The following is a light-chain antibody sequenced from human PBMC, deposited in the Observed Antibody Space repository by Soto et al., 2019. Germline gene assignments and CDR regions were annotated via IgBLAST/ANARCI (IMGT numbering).Light chain of an antibody. Sequence: QSVLTQPASVSGSPGQSITISCTGTSIDVGGYNYVSWYQQHLGKAPKLMIYDVSNRPSGVSNRFSGSKSGNTASLTISGLQAEDEADYYCSSYTSSSTLFGTGTKVTVL. CDR3: SSYTSSSTL. CDR2: DVS. V-gene: IGLV2-14*01. CDR1: SIDVGGYNY. J-gene: IGLJ1*01.